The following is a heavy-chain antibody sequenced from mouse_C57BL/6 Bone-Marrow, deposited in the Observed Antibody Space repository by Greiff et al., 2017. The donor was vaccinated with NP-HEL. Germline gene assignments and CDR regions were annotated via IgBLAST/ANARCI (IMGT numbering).Heavy chain of an antibody. Sequence: VQLKESGGDLVKPGGSLKLSCAASGFTFSSYGMYWVRQRPDKRLEWVGPISSGGSYTYYPESVKGGVTISTDNAKNTLYLQMSSLKSEDTAMYYCASPYDYDVAWFAYWGQGTLVTVSA. V-gene: IGHV5-6*01. CDR2: ISSGGSYT. CDR3: ASPYDYDVAWFAY. CDR1: GFTFSSYG. D-gene: IGHD2-4*01. J-gene: IGHJ3*01.